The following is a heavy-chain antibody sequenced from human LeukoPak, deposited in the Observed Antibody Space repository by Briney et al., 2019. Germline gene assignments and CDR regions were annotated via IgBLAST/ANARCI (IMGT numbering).Heavy chain of an antibody. V-gene: IGHV5-51*01. CDR1: GYTFTTYW. CDR3: ARPRQGDWFEP. CDR2: IWPGDSDT. D-gene: IGHD3-16*01. J-gene: IGHJ5*02. Sequence: GESLKISCKAPGYTFTTYWIGWVRQMPGKGLEWMGVIWPGDSDTRYSPSFQGQVTISVDKSITTAYLQWSSLKASDSAMYYCARPRQGDWFEPWGQGTLVTVSS.